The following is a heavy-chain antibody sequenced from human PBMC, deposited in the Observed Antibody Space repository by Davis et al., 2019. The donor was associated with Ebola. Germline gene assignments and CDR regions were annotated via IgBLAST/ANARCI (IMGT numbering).Heavy chain of an antibody. CDR3: ARERGAIVVVTYNYYYYGMDV. J-gene: IGHJ6*02. CDR1: GGTFSSYA. CDR2: IIPILGIA. V-gene: IGHV1-69*04. D-gene: IGHD3-22*01. Sequence: SVKVSCKASGGTFSSYAISWVRQAPGQGLEWMGRIIPILGIANYAQKFQGRVTITADKSTSTAYMELSSLRSEDTAVYYCARERGAIVVVTYNYYYYGMDVWGQGTTVTVSS.